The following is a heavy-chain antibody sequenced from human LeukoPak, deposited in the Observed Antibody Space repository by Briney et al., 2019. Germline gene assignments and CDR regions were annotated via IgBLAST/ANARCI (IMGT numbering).Heavy chain of an antibody. CDR1: GFTFSSYA. Sequence: GGSLRLSCAVSGFTFSSYAMSWVRQAPGKGLEWVSAISGSGGSTYYADSVKGRFTISRDNSKNTLYLQMNSLRAEDTAVYYCAKYYDFVVRYFDYWGQGTLVTVSS. CDR3: AKYYDFVVRYFDY. J-gene: IGHJ4*02. V-gene: IGHV3-23*01. D-gene: IGHD3-3*01. CDR2: ISGSGGST.